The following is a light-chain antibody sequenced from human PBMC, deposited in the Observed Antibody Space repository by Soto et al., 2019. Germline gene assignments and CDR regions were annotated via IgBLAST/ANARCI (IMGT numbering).Light chain of an antibody. Sequence: EIVLTQSPGTLSLSPGERASLSCRASQSVRSSSLAWYQQKPGQPPRLLIYGASSRATGIPDRLRGSGSGTDFTLTISRLEPEDFAVYFCQQYSDSPDTERWTFGPGTKVEIK. CDR1: QSVRSSS. J-gene: IGKJ1*01. V-gene: IGKV3-20*01. CDR2: GAS. CDR3: QQYSDSPDTERWT.